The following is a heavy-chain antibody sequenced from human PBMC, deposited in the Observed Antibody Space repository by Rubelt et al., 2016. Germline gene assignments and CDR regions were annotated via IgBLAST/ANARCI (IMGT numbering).Heavy chain of an antibody. CDR3: ARDTRYSSSSKFDY. CDR1: GYTFTSYG. D-gene: IGHD6-13*01. CDR2: ISAYNGNT. V-gene: IGHV1-18*01. Sequence: QVQLVQSGAEVKKPGASVKVSCKASGYTFTSYGISWVRQAPGQGLEWMGWISAYNGNTNYAQKGPGRVTMATGTSTSKGYMEVHTLRSDDRAEYYCARDTRYSSSSKFDYWGQGTLVTVSS. J-gene: IGHJ4*02.